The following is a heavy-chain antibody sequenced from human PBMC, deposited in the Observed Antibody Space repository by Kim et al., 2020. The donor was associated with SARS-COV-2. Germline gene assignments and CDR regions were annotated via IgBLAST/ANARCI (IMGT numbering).Heavy chain of an antibody. Sequence: SETLSLTCTVSGGHFTSYYWSWIRQSAGKGLEWIGRIYTTGKTNYNPSLRGRVTMSVDTSKNQLSLNLKSVTAADTAVYYCERDGVGGGQWGQGILVTVSS. CDR3: ERDGVGGGQ. CDR2: IYTTGKT. V-gene: IGHV4-4*07. J-gene: IGHJ4*02. D-gene: IGHD2-8*01. CDR1: GGHFTSYY.